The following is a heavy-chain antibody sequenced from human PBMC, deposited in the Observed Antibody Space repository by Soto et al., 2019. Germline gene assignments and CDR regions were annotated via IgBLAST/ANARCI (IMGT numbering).Heavy chain of an antibody. CDR2: LYYSGRT. J-gene: IGHJ5*02. CDR1: GASISSYY. V-gene: IGHV4-59*01. CDR3: ARDSTTVPT. Sequence: QVQLQESGPGLVKPSETLSLTCTVSGASISSYYWSWIRQPPGKGLEWIGYLYYSGRTNYNPSLKSRVTMSADRSKNQFSLKLSSVTAADTAVYYCARDSTTVPTWGQGILVTVFS. D-gene: IGHD4-17*01.